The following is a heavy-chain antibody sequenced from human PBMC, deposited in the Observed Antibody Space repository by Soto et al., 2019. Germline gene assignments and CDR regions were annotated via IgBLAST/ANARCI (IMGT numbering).Heavy chain of an antibody. V-gene: IGHV4-39*01. CDR1: GGSISTNRYY. CDR3: AKWLAVAGTHWFDP. J-gene: IGHJ5*02. Sequence: PSETLSLTCTVSGGSISTNRYYWGWIRQPPGKGLEWIGSIYYSRSAYYNPSLKSRVTMSVDTSKNQFSLKLSSVTAADTAVYYCAKWLAVAGTHWFDPWGQGTLVTVSS. CDR2: IYYSRSA. D-gene: IGHD6-19*01.